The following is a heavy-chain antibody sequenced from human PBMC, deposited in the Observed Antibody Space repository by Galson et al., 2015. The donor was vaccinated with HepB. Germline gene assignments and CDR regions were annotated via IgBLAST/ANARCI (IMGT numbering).Heavy chain of an antibody. CDR1: GGTFSSYA. J-gene: IGHJ3*02. CDR2: IIPIFGTA. V-gene: IGHV1-69*13. Sequence: SVKVSCKASGGTFSSYAISWVRQAPGQGLEWMGGIIPIFGTANYAQKFQGRVTITADESTSTAYMELSSLRSEDTAVYYCAREREYVWGSYRLLYAFDIRGQGTMVTVSS. CDR3: AREREYVWGSYRLLYAFDI. D-gene: IGHD3-16*02.